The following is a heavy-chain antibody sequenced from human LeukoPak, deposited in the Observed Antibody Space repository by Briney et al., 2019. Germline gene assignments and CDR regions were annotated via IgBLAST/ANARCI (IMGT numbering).Heavy chain of an antibody. CDR3: ARDSSSWLPFDY. J-gene: IGHJ4*02. CDR2: IYYSGST. V-gene: IGHV4-39*07. D-gene: IGHD6-13*01. Sequence: SETLSLTCTVSGGSISSSSYYWGWIRQPLGEGLEWIGSIYYSGSTYYNPSLKSRVTISVDTSKNQFSLKLSSVTAADTAVYYCARDSSSWLPFDYWGQGTLVTVSS. CDR1: GGSISSSSYY.